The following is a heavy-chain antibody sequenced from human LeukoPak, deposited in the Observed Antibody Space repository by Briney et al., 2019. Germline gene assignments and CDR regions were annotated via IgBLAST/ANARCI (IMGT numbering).Heavy chain of an antibody. V-gene: IGHV4-39*07. Sequence: SETLSLTCTVSGGSISSSSYYWGWIRQPPGKGLEWIGSIYYSGSTYYNPSLKSRVTISVDTSKNQLSLKLSSVTAADTAVYYCARDYYHDTSGSYWYFDLWGRGTLVTVSS. CDR2: IYYSGST. D-gene: IGHD3-22*01. CDR3: ARDYYHDTSGSYWYFDL. J-gene: IGHJ2*01. CDR1: GGSISSSSYY.